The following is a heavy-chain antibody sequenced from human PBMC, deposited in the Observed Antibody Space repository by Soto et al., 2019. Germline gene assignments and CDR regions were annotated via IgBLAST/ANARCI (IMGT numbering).Heavy chain of an antibody. Sequence: QVQLVESGGGVVQPGRSLRLSCAASGFTFSSYGMHWVRQAPGKGLEWVAVISYDGSNKYYADSVKGRFTISRDNSKNTLYLQMNSLRAEDTAVYYCAKKTNYFGVVIGADYWGQGTLVTVSS. CDR3: AKKTNYFGVVIGADY. V-gene: IGHV3-30*18. CDR1: GFTFSSYG. CDR2: ISYDGSNK. J-gene: IGHJ4*02. D-gene: IGHD3-3*01.